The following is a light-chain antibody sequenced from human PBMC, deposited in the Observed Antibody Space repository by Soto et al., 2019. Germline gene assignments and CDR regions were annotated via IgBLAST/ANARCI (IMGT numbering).Light chain of an antibody. J-gene: IGKJ1*01. CDR2: DAS. CDR3: QQYYSYSCT. CDR1: QSISSW. Sequence: DIQMTQSPSTLSASVGDRVTITCRASQSISSWLAWYQQKPGKAPKLLIYDASSLDSGVPSRFSGSGSGTEFTLTISSLQPDDFATYYSQQYYSYSCTFGQGTKVEIK. V-gene: IGKV1-5*01.